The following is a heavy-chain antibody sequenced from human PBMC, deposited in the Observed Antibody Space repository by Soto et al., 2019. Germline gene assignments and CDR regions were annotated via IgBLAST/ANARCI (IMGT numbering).Heavy chain of an antibody. Sequence: SETLSLTCTVSGGSISSSSYYWGWIRQPPGKGLEWIGSIYYSGSTYYNPSLKSRVTISVDTSKNPFSLKLSSVTAADTAVYYCASATTLRYPPAHNWFDPWGQGTLVTVSS. D-gene: IGHD3-9*01. CDR2: IYYSGST. V-gene: IGHV4-39*01. CDR3: ASATTLRYPPAHNWFDP. J-gene: IGHJ5*02. CDR1: GGSISSSSYY.